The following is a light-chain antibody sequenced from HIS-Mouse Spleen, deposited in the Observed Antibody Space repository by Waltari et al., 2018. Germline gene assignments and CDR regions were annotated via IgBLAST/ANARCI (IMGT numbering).Light chain of an antibody. J-gene: IGLJ3*02. CDR2: ENN. CDR1: SPNIGTNY. CDR3: GTWDSSLSAWV. Sequence: QSVLTQPPSVSAAPGQKVTISCYGSSPNIGTNYVSWYQQLPGTAPKLLIYENNKRPSGIPDRFSGSKSGTSATLGITGLQTGDEADYYCGTWDSSLSAWVFGGGTKLTVL. V-gene: IGLV1-51*01.